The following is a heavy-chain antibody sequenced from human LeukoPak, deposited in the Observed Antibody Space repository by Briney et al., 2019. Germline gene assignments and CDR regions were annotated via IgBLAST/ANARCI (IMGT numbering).Heavy chain of an antibody. V-gene: IGHV3-30*19. CDR3: ARSMVRGVLPY. D-gene: IGHD3-10*01. J-gene: IGHJ4*02. CDR2: ISNDGNNM. CDR1: GLSLSRYD. Sequence: GGSLRLSCAASGLSLSRYDMHWVRQAPGKGPEWVAVISNDGNNMHFVDPVKGRFTISRDNSKNTVYLQMNSLSAEDTAVYYCARSMVRGVLPYWGQGTLVTVSS.